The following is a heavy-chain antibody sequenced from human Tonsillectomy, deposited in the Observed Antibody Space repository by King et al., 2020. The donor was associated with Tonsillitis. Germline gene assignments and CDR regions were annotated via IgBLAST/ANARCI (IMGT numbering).Heavy chain of an antibody. Sequence: VQLVESGGGLIQPGGSLRLSCAASGFTFSSYAMSWVRQATGKGMEWVSGIGGSGSRTYYADSVKGLFAIYRDNSKNTLYLQMKSLRAEDTAVYYCAKDRDFWSPHGMDVCGQGTTVTVSS. J-gene: IGHJ6*02. CDR2: IGGSGSRT. CDR1: GFTFSSYA. V-gene: IGHV3-23*04. D-gene: IGHD3-3*01. CDR3: AKDRDFWSPHGMDV.